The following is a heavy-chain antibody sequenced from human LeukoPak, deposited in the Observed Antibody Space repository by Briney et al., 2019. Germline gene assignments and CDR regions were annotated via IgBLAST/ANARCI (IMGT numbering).Heavy chain of an antibody. CDR3: AREGVTTVTLRV. CDR2: IIPIFGTA. Sequence: GASVKVSCKASGGTFSSYAISWVRQAPGQGLEWMGGIIPIFGTANYAQKFQGRVTITADESTSTAYMELSSLRPEDTAVYYCAREGVTTVTLRVWGQGTLVTVSS. D-gene: IGHD4-17*01. CDR1: GGTFSSYA. V-gene: IGHV1-69*13. J-gene: IGHJ4*02.